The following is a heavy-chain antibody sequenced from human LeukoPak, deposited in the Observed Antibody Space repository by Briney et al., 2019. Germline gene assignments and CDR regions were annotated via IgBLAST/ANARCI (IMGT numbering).Heavy chain of an antibody. CDR2: ISAYNGNT. D-gene: IGHD3-22*01. Sequence: ASVKVSCKASGYTFTSYGISWVRQAPGQGLEWMGWISAYNGNTNYAQKLQGRVTMTTDTSTSTAYMELRSLRSDDTAVYYCARMHYHDSSGSNWFDPWGQGTLVTVSS. CDR1: GYTFTSYG. CDR3: ARMHYHDSSGSNWFDP. V-gene: IGHV1-18*01. J-gene: IGHJ5*02.